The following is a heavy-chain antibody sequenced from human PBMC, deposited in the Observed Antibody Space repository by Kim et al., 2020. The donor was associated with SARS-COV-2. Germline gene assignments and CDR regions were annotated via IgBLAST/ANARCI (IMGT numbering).Heavy chain of an antibody. CDR3: ARNGGVRGYFYGMDG. D-gene: IGHD3-16*01. V-gene: IGHV3-30*07. Sequence: ESVKGRFNIYRDNSKNTLYLQMNSLIAEDTAVCFCARNGGVRGYFYGMDGWGQGTTVTVSA. J-gene: IGHJ6*01.